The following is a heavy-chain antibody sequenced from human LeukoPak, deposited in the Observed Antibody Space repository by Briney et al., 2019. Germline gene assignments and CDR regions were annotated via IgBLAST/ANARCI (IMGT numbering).Heavy chain of an antibody. D-gene: IGHD3-10*01. CDR1: GFTFSDYY. J-gene: IGHJ4*02. Sequence: GGSLRLSCAASGFTFSDYYMSWIRQAPGKGLEWVSYISSSGSTIYYADSVKGRFTISRDNAKNSLYLQMNSLRAEDTAVYYCARAGIPGRNSLSQFGYWGQGTLVTVSS. V-gene: IGHV3-11*01. CDR3: ARAGIPGRNSLSQFGY. CDR2: ISSSGSTI.